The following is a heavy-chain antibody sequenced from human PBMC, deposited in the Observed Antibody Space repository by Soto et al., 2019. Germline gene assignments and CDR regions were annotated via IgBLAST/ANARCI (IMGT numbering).Heavy chain of an antibody. J-gene: IGHJ4*02. V-gene: IGHV4-59*01. CDR2: IYYSGST. CDR3: ATLARKEDLGPKVFDY. CDR1: GGFISSYY. D-gene: IGHD2-21*01. Sequence: SETLSLTCTVSGGFISSYYWSWIRQPPGKGLEWIGYIYYSGSTNYNPSLKSRVTISVDTSKNQFSLKLSSVTAADTAVYYCATLARKEDLGPKVFDYWGQGTLVTVSS.